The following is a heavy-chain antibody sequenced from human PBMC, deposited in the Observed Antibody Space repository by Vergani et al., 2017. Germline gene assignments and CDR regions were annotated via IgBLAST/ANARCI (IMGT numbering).Heavy chain of an antibody. V-gene: IGHV3-53*01. Sequence: LVESGGGLVQPGGSLRLSCAASSFSVSSHYMTWVRQAPGKGLEWVSTINIGGRTSYADSVKGRFIISRDNSKNTLHLQMNSLRADDTAVYYCTKGSRGYTGYCFDYWGQGTLATVSS. CDR1: SFSVSSHY. CDR2: INIGGRT. CDR3: TKGSRGYTGYCFDY. J-gene: IGHJ4*02. D-gene: IGHD5-12*01.